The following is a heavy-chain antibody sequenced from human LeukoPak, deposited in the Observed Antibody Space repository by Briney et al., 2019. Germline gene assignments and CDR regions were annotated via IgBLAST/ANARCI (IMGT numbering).Heavy chain of an antibody. V-gene: IGHV4-34*01. CDR1: GGALNGHY. Sequence: PSETLSLTCAVYGGALNGHYWSWIRQPPGKGLEWIGEGSESGGTKFNPSLKSRVTISADTSKNQFSLKLNSVTAADTAVYYCAKNGQSGFSFDPWGQGTLVTVSS. D-gene: IGHD3-3*01. J-gene: IGHJ5*02. CDR2: GSESGGT. CDR3: AKNGQSGFSFDP.